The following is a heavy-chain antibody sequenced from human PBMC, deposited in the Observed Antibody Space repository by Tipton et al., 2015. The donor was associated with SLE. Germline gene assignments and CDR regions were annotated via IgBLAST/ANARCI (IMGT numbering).Heavy chain of an antibody. V-gene: IGHV4-61*02. J-gene: IGHJ2*01. Sequence: LRLSCTVSGGSISSGSSSWSWIRQAAGKGLEWIGRVYSSGNTNFNPSLKSRVTISIDRSKNQFSLKLSSVTAADTAVYYCARHKLSRWYFDLWGRGTLVTVSS. CDR2: VYSSGNT. CDR1: GGSISSGSSS. CDR3: ARHKLSRWYFDL.